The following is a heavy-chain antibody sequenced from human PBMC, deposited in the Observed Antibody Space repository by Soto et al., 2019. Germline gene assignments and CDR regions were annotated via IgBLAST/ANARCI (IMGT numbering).Heavy chain of an antibody. Sequence: SETLSLTCAVSGGSISSGGYSWSWIRQPPGKGLEWIGYIYHSGSTYYNPSLKSRVTISVDRSKNQFSLKLSSVTTADTAVYYCARITLARLAVVYFDYWGQGTLVTVSS. CDR1: GGSISSGGYS. D-gene: IGHD3-3*02. CDR3: ARITLARLAVVYFDY. V-gene: IGHV4-30-2*01. CDR2: IYHSGST. J-gene: IGHJ4*02.